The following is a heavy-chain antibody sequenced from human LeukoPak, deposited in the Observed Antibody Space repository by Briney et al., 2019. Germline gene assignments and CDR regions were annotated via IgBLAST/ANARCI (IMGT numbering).Heavy chain of an antibody. CDR1: GGSYSGYY. D-gene: IGHD3-16*01. CDR3: ARDTIGIGLRLGEYTDY. Sequence: SETLSLTCAVYGGSYSGYYWSWIRQPPGKGLEWIGEINHSGSTNYNPSLKSRVTTSVGTSKKQFSLKLSSVTAADTAVYYCARDTIGIGLRLGEYTDYWGQGILVTVSS. V-gene: IGHV4-34*01. CDR2: INHSGST. J-gene: IGHJ4*02.